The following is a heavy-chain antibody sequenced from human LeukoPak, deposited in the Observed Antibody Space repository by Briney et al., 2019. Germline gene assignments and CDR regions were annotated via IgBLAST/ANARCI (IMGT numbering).Heavy chain of an antibody. V-gene: IGHV3-30*18. J-gene: IGHJ4*02. CDR1: GFTFSNYG. CDR3: AKDRSPSMVRGLIVGYFDY. D-gene: IGHD3-10*01. CDR2: LSYDGINE. Sequence: GRSLRRSCAASGFTFSNYGMHWVRQAPGKGLEWVAVLSYDGINEYYADSVKGPLAIARDTSKNTLYLQMNSLRADDTAVYYCAKDRSPSMVRGLIVGYFDYWGQGTLVTVFS.